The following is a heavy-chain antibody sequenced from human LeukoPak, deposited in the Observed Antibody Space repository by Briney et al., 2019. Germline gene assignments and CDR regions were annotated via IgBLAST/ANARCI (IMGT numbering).Heavy chain of an antibody. CDR2: IPYDGSNK. V-gene: IGHV3-30*04. Sequence: GGSLRLSCAASGFTFSSYAMHWVRQAPGKGLEWVAVIPYDGSNKYYADSVKGRFTISRDNSKNTLYLQMNSLRAEDTAVYYCARDRHRNFPVVTPPGAFDIWGQGTMVTVSS. D-gene: IGHD4-23*01. J-gene: IGHJ3*02. CDR1: GFTFSSYA. CDR3: ARDRHRNFPVVTPPGAFDI.